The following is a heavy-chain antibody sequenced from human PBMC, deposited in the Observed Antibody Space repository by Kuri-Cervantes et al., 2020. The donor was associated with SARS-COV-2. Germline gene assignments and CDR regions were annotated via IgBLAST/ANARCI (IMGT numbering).Heavy chain of an antibody. V-gene: IGHV1-69*08. CDR2: IIPILGSA. CDR3: ARDCSLKGGPLAALGGNYYYYYYMDV. D-gene: IGHD6-13*01. CDR1: GGTFSSNT. J-gene: IGHJ6*03. Sequence: SVKVSCKASGGTFSSNTIAWVRQAPGQGLEWMGWIIPILGSATYAQKFQGRVTITADKSTSTAYMELSSLRSEDTAVYYCARDCSLKGGPLAALGGNYYYYYYMDVWGKGTTVTGSS.